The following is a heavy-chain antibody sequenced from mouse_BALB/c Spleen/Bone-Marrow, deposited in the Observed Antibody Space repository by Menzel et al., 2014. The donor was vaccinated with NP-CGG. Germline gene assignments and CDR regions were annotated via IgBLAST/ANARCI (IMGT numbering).Heavy chain of an antibody. Sequence: FDFSXYXXXWXRQAPGKGLEWIGEINPDXXXINNTPSLKDKFITSRDNAKNTLYLQMSXVRDEGTALYYCARPGGPTMIPQAWFAYSGQGTLVTVSA. D-gene: IGHD2-4*01. CDR2: INPDXXXI. V-gene: IGHV4-1*02. J-gene: IGHJ3*01. CDR3: ARPGGPTMIPQAWFAY. CDR1: FDFSXYX.